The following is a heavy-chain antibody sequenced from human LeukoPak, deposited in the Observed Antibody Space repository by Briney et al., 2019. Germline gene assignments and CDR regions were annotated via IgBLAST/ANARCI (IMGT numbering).Heavy chain of an antibody. V-gene: IGHV3-43*02. J-gene: IGHJ4*02. CDR3: AKDKGYYDSSGSLGLGY. CDR2: ISGDGGST. Sequence: GGSLRLSCAASGFTFDDYAMHRVRQAPGKGLEWVSLISGDGGSTYYADSVKGRFTISRDNSKNSLYLQMNSLRTEDTALYYCAKDKGYYDSSGSLGLGYWGQGTLVTVSS. CDR1: GFTFDDYA. D-gene: IGHD3-22*01.